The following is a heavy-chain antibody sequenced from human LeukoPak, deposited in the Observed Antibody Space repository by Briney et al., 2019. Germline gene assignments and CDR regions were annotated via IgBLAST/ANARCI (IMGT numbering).Heavy chain of an antibody. CDR3: AGVGHAGYYFDY. Sequence: HPGGSLRLSCAASGFTFSSYGMHWVRQAPGKGLEWVAVISYDGSNKYYADSVKGRFTISRDNSKNTLYLQMNSLRAEDTAVYYCAGVGHAGYYFDYWGQGALVTVSP. CDR1: GFTFSSYG. V-gene: IGHV3-30*03. CDR2: ISYDGSNK. D-gene: IGHD1-26*01. J-gene: IGHJ4*02.